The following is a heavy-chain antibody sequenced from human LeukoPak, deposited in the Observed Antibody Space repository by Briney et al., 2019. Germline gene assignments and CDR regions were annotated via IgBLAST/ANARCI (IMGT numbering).Heavy chain of an antibody. V-gene: IGHV3-30*18. D-gene: IGHD2-2*01. CDR3: AKDRRGVVVPAAMLGIN. Sequence: GRSLRLSCAASGFTFSSYGMHWVRQAPGKGLEWVAVISYDGSNKYYADSVKGRFTISRDNSKNTLYLQMNSLRAEDTAVYYCAKDRRGVVVPAAMLGINWGQGTLVTVSS. J-gene: IGHJ4*02. CDR1: GFTFSSYG. CDR2: ISYDGSNK.